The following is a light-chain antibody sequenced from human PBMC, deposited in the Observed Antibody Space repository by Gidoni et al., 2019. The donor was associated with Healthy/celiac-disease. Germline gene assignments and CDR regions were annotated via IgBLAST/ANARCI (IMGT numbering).Light chain of an antibody. CDR3: QSYDSSLSVYVV. V-gene: IGLV1-40*01. Sequence: QSVLPQPPSVSGPPGQRVTISCTGSSSNIVAGYDVHWYQHRPGTSPKLLIYGNSNRPSGVLDRFSGSKSGTSASLAISGLQAEDEADYYCQSYDSSLSVYVVFGGGTKLTVL. J-gene: IGLJ2*01. CDR1: SSNIVAGYD. CDR2: GNS.